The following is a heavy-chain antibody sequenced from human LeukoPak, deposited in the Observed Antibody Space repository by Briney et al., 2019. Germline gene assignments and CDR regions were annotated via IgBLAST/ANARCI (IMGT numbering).Heavy chain of an antibody. D-gene: IGHD1-26*01. J-gene: IGHJ4*02. V-gene: IGHV3-30*04. CDR3: ARVLGAGTFDS. Sequence: GGSLRLSCAVSGFNFSYFAMHWFRQAPGKGLEWVAVISHDGKKKYHADSVKGRFSISRDDSKSTLYLQMNSLTAEDTAVYFCARVLGAGTFDSWGQGALVTVSS. CDR2: ISHDGKKK. CDR1: GFNFSYFA.